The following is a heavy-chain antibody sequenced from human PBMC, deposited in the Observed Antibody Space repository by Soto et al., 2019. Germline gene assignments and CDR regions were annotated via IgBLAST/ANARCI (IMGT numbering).Heavy chain of an antibody. CDR3: ARRSKYVAGQSDGGMDV. CDR1: GYSFTNYW. J-gene: IGHJ6*02. D-gene: IGHD6-13*01. CDR2: IDPSDSYT. Sequence: PGESLKISCKGSGYSFTNYWINWVRQMPGKGLEWMGRIDPSDSYTNYSPSFQGHVTISADKSISAAYLQWSSLKASDTAMYYCARRSKYVAGQSDGGMDVWGQGTTVTVSS. V-gene: IGHV5-10-1*01.